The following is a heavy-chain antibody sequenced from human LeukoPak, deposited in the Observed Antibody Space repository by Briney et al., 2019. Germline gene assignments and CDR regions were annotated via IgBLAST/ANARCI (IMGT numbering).Heavy chain of an antibody. Sequence: ASVKVSCKASGYTFTSYDINWVRQATGQGLEWMGWMNPNSGNTGYAQKFQGRVTMTRNTSISTAYMELSSLRAEDTALYYCAKDISLRPDAFDIWGQGTMVTVSS. J-gene: IGHJ3*02. CDR1: GYTFTSYD. D-gene: IGHD3-9*01. V-gene: IGHV1-8*01. CDR2: MNPNSGNT. CDR3: AKDISLRPDAFDI.